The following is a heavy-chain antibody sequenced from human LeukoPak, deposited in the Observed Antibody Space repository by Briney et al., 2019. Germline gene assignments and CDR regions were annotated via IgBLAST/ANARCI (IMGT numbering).Heavy chain of an antibody. CDR2: IYYSGST. CDR3: ARGKLLRYFDWLSRTADAFDI. J-gene: IGHJ3*02. CDR1: GGSLSSGGYY. Sequence: SETLSLTCTVSGGSLSSGGYYWSWIRQHPGKGLEWIGYIYYSGSTYYNPSLKSRVTISVDTSKNQFSLKLSSVTAADTAVYYCARGKLLRYFDWLSRTADAFDIWGQGTMVTVSS. D-gene: IGHD3-9*01. V-gene: IGHV4-31*03.